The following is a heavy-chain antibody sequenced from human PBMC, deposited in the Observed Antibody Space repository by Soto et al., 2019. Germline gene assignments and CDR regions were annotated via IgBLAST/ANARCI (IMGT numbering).Heavy chain of an antibody. CDR2: IYGGGNGP. D-gene: IGHD2-2*03. CDR1: DFTFTDFA. V-gene: IGHV3-23*01. Sequence: EVQVLESGGGLVQPGGPLRPSVEAPDFTFTDFAWSWFAQPPGKGLEWVSRIYGGGNGPHYADSVKGRVTISRDNSKNTLYLQMNSLRAEDTAVYYCAKMEGMDPWAYSFDYWGQGTLVTVSS. CDR3: AKMEGMDPWAYSFDY. J-gene: IGHJ4*02.